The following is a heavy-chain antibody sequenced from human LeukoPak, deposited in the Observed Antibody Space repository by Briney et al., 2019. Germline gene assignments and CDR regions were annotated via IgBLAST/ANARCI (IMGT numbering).Heavy chain of an antibody. V-gene: IGHV3-21*01. CDR2: ISSSSSYI. CDR3: ARMGSSGYYYWLDP. D-gene: IGHD3-22*01. J-gene: IGHJ5*02. CDR1: GFTFSSYS. Sequence: GGSLRLSCAASGFTFSSYSMNWVRQAPGKGLEWVSSISSSSSYIYYADSVKGRFTISRDNAKNSLYLQMNSLRAEDTAVYYCARMGSSGYYYWLDPWGQGTLVTVSS.